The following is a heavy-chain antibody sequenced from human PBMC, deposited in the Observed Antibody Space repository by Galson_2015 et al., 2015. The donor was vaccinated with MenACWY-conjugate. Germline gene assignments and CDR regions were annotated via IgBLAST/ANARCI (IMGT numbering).Heavy chain of an antibody. V-gene: IGHV3-74*01. CDR3: ARESAAATNGNSFDI. D-gene: IGHD2-2*01. Sequence: SLRLSCAASGFTFNNYWMHWVRQPPGKGLEWISYIEADGSFSNYADSVKGRFTISTDNAKNMVYLQMDGLGAEDTAVYFCARESAAATNGNSFDIWGLGTMLTVSS. J-gene: IGHJ3*02. CDR2: IEADGSFS. CDR1: GFTFNNYW.